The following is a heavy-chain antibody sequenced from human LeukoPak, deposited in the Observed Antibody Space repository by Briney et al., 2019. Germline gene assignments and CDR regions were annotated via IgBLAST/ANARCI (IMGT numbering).Heavy chain of an antibody. CDR2: ISSSSTI. D-gene: IGHD3-22*01. J-gene: IGHJ3*02. CDR3: ARAPYDSSGYYLPDAFDI. CDR1: GFTFSSYS. V-gene: IGHV3-48*01. Sequence: QPGGSLSLSCAASGFTFSSYSMNWVRQAQGKGLEWVSYISSSSTIYYADSVKGRFTISRDNAKNSLYLQMNSLRAEDTAVYYCARAPYDSSGYYLPDAFDIWGQGTMVTVSS.